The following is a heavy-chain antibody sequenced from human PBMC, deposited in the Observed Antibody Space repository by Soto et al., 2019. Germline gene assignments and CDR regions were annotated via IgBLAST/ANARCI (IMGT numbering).Heavy chain of an antibody. CDR1: GFTFTNAW. Sequence: GGSLRLSCAASGFTFTNAWMNWVRQAPGKGLEWVGRIKNKSDGGTTDYAAPVKGRFTISRDDSKNTLYLQMNILKTEDTAVYYCTTDLPGEPLDYWGQGTLVTVSS. D-gene: IGHD7-27*01. CDR2: IKNKSDGGTT. CDR3: TTDLPGEPLDY. J-gene: IGHJ4*02. V-gene: IGHV3-15*07.